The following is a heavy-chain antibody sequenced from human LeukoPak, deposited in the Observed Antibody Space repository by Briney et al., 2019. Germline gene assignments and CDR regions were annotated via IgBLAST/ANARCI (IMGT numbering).Heavy chain of an antibody. CDR3: ARAPWRVYAQRPFDY. V-gene: IGHV4-34*01. Sequence: PSETLSLTCAVYGGSFSGYYWNWIRQPPGKGLEWIGEINHSGSTKYNPSLKSRVTISEDTSKNQFSLRLNSVTAADTAVYYCARAPWRVYAQRPFDYWGQGTLVTVSS. CDR1: GGSFSGYY. D-gene: IGHD2-8*01. J-gene: IGHJ4*02. CDR2: INHSGST.